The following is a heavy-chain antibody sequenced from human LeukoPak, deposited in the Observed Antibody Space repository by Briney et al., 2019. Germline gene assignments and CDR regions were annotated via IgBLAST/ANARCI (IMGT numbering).Heavy chain of an antibody. CDR2: IIPIFGTA. Sequence: GSSVKVSCKASGGTFSSYAISWVRQAPGQGLEWMGVIIPIFGTANYAQKFQGRVTITADESTSTAYMELSSLRSEDTAVYYCASAAGNDYGDYGDYYYGMDVWGQGTTVTVSS. D-gene: IGHD4-17*01. V-gene: IGHV1-69*01. CDR1: GGTFSSYA. J-gene: IGHJ6*02. CDR3: ASAAGNDYGDYGDYYYGMDV.